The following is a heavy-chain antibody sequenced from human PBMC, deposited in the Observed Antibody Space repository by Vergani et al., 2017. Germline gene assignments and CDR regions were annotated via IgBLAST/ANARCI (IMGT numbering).Heavy chain of an antibody. J-gene: IGHJ4*02. D-gene: IGHD3-22*01. CDR3: AKVPGWYYDSSGYFGDY. V-gene: IGHV3-23*04. CDR1: GFTFSSYA. Sequence: EVQLVESGGGLVQPGGSLRLSCAASGFTFSSYALSWVRQAPGKGLEWVSAISGSGGSTYYADSVKGRFTISRDNSKNTLYLQMNSLIAEDPAVYYCAKVPGWYYDSSGYFGDYWGQGTLVTVSS. CDR2: ISGSGGST.